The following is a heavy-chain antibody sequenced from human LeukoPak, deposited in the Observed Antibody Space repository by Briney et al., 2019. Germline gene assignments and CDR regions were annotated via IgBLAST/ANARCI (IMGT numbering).Heavy chain of an antibody. CDR2: IYTSGST. D-gene: IGHD3-3*01. CDR1: GGSISSYY. J-gene: IGHJ6*03. V-gene: IGHV4-4*07. CDR3: ARVADWQRDDFWSGYLGYYYYYYMDV. Sequence: SETLSLTCTVSGGSISSYYWSWIRQPAGKGLEWIGRIYTSGSTNYNPSLKSRVTMSVDTSKNQFSLKLSSVTAADTAVYYCARVADWQRDDFWSGYLGYYYYYYMDVWGKGTTVTVSS.